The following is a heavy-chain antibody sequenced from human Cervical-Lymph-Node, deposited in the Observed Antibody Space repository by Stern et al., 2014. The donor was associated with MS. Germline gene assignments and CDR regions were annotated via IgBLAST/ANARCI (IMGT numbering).Heavy chain of an antibody. CDR2: IGWSSGTI. D-gene: IGHD5-12*01. V-gene: IGHV3-9*01. J-gene: IGHJ5*02. CDR3: AKDRGTSLSYSGWYVH. Sequence: EVQLVESGGGLVQPGRSLRLSCAASGFTFDDYAMHWVRQAPGKGLEWVSGIGWSSGTIGYADSVKGRFTISRDNAKNSLYLQMNSLRAEDTALYYCAKDRGTSLSYSGWYVHWGQGTLVTVSS. CDR1: GFTFDDYA.